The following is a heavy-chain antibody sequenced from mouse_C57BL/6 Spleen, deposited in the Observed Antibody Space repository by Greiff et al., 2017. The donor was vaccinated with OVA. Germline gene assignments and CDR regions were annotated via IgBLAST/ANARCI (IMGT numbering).Heavy chain of an antibody. J-gene: IGHJ4*01. CDR1: GFSLTSYG. CDR3: ARSHYYGSSSYAMDY. V-gene: IGHV2-2*01. Sequence: QVQLQQSGPGLVQPSQSLSITCTVSGFSLTSYGVHWVRQSPGKGLEWLGVIWSGGSTDYNAAFISRLSISKDNSTSQVFFKMNSLQADDTAIYYCARSHYYGSSSYAMDYWGQGTSVTVSS. CDR2: IWSGGST. D-gene: IGHD1-1*01.